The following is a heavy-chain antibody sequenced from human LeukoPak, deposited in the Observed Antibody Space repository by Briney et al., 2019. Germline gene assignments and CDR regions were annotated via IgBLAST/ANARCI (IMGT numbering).Heavy chain of an antibody. V-gene: IGHV4-39*01. CDR3: ATTYCGGDCYPAW. CDR2: IYYSGRT. CDR1: GGSISKTSYY. D-gene: IGHD2-21*02. Sequence: ASETLSLTCTVSGGSISKTSYYWGWIRQSPGKGLEGIGNIYYSGRTYYNPSLNSRVTISVDTSRNQFSLHLNSVTAADTAVYYCATTYCGGDCYPAWWGQGTLVTVSS. J-gene: IGHJ4*02.